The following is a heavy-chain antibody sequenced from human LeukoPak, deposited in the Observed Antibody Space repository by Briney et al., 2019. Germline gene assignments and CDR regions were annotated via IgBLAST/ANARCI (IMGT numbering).Heavy chain of an antibody. CDR2: IKRDGSEK. D-gene: IGHD1/OR15-1a*01. CDR3: ARLFGNNYFDC. J-gene: IGHJ4*02. V-gene: IGHV3-7*04. CDR1: GFTFSSYW. Sequence: GGSLRLSCAASGFTFSSYWMSWVRQAPGKGLEWVANIKRDGSEKYYVDSVKGRFTISRGNAKNSLYLQMSGLRTEDTAVYYCARLFGNNYFDCWGQGTLVTVSS.